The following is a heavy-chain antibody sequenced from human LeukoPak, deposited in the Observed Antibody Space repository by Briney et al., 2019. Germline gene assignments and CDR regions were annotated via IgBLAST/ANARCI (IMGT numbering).Heavy chain of an antibody. CDR3: ARDGLLLPRIVATHYYYGMDV. CDR2: INPNSGGT. D-gene: IGHD5-12*01. V-gene: IGHV1-2*02. Sequence: ASVKVSCKASGYTFTGYYMHWVRQAPGQGLEWMGWINPNSGGTNYAQKFQGRVTMTRDTSISTAYMELSRLRSDDTAVYYCARDGLLLPRIVATHYYYGMDVWGQGTTVTVSS. CDR1: GYTFTGYY. J-gene: IGHJ6*02.